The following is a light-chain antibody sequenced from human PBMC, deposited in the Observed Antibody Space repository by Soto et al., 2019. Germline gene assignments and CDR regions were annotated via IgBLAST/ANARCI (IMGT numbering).Light chain of an antibody. CDR1: SSNIGAGYD. CDR2: GNS. J-gene: IGLJ3*02. CDR3: QSYDISLSGWV. V-gene: IGLV1-40*01. Sequence: QSVLTQPPSVSGAPGQRVTISCTASSSNIGAGYDVYWYQQLPGTAPKLLIYGNSNRPSGVPDRFSGSKSGTSASLAITRLQSEDEADYYCQSYDISLSGWVFGGGTKLTVL.